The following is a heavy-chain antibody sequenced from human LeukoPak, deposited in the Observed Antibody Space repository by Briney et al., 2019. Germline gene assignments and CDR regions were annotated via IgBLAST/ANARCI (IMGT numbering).Heavy chain of an antibody. Sequence: QPGGSLRLSCAASGFTFSSYAMSWVRQAPGKGLEWVSAISGSGGSTYYADTVKGRFTISRDNSKNTLYLQMNSLRAEDTAVYYCAKFTMIVVVITHFDYWGQGTLVTVSS. J-gene: IGHJ4*02. V-gene: IGHV3-23*01. CDR2: ISGSGGST. D-gene: IGHD3-22*01. CDR3: AKFTMIVVVITHFDY. CDR1: GFTFSSYA.